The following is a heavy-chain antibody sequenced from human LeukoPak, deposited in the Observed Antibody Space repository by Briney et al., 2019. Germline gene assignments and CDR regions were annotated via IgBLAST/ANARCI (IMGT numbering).Heavy chain of an antibody. CDR2: ISWKGDNT. Sequence: GGSLRLSCIASGFTFDNYVMHWVRQAPGKGLEWVSGISWKGDNTGYAVSVKGRFTISRDNAMNSLYLQMNSLRAEDTALYFCAKGGFSPNYYGMDVWGQGTTVTVSS. D-gene: IGHD2-15*01. J-gene: IGHJ6*02. CDR1: GFTFDNYV. CDR3: AKGGFSPNYYGMDV. V-gene: IGHV3-9*01.